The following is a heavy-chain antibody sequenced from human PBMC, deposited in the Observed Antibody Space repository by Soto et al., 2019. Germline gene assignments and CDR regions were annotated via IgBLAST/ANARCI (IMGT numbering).Heavy chain of an antibody. Sequence: SVKVSCKASGGTFSSYAISWVRQAPGQGLEWTGGIIPIFGTANYAQKFQGRVTITADESTSTAYMELSSLRSEDTAVYYCGLPVQSSSSFVYYYGIDVWGQGTTVTVSS. CDR2: IIPIFGTA. V-gene: IGHV1-69*13. D-gene: IGHD6-6*01. CDR1: GGTFSSYA. CDR3: GLPVQSSSSFVYYYGIDV. J-gene: IGHJ6*02.